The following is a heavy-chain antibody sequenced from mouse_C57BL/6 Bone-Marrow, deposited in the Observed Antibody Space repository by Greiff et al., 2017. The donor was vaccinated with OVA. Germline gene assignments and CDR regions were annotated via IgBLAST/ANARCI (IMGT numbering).Heavy chain of an antibody. CDR3: ARHGVVAYFDY. CDR1: GFTFSSYG. Sequence: EVQVVESGGDLVKPGGSLKLSCAASGFTFSSYGMSWVRQTPDKRLEWVATISSGGSYTYYPDSVKGRFTISRDNAKNTLYLQMSSLKSEDTAMYYCARHGVVAYFDYWGQGTTLTVSS. J-gene: IGHJ2*01. D-gene: IGHD1-1*01. CDR2: ISSGGSYT. V-gene: IGHV5-6*01.